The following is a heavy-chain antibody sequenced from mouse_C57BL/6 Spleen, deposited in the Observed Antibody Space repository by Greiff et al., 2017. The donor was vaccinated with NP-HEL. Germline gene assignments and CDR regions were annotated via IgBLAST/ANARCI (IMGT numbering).Heavy chain of an antibody. D-gene: IGHD2-1*01. V-gene: IGHV6-3*01. CDR1: GFTFSNYW. J-gene: IGHJ1*03. Sequence: DVQLVESGGGLVQPGGSMKLSCVASGFTFSNYWMNWVRQSPEKGLEWVAQIRLKSDNYATHYAESVKGRFTISRDDSKSSVYLQMNNLRAEDTGIYYCTGYGNWYFDVWGTGTTVTVSS. CDR2: IRLKSDNYAT. CDR3: TGYGNWYFDV.